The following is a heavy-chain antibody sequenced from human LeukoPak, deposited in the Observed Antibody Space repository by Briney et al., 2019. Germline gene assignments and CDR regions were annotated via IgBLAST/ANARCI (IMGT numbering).Heavy chain of an antibody. D-gene: IGHD1-26*01. Sequence: SVKVSCKASGGTFSSYAISWVRQAPGQGLEWMGGIIPIFGTANYAQKFQGRVTITADKSTSTAYMELSSLRSEDTAVYYCARGRERERIVGATSFDYWGQGTLVTVSS. V-gene: IGHV1-69*06. CDR1: GGTFSSYA. J-gene: IGHJ4*02. CDR3: ARGRERERIVGATSFDY. CDR2: IIPIFGTA.